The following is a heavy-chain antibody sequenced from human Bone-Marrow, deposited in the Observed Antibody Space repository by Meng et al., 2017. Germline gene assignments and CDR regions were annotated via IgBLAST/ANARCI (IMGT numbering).Heavy chain of an antibody. Sequence: GESLKISCAASGFIFSNYWMSWVRQAPGKGLEWVANIKQDGSVKSYVGSVRGRFTIPRDNAKNSLYLQMNSLRADDTALYYCATSSAAAGNDWGQGTLVTVSS. CDR3: ATSSAAAGND. CDR2: IKQDGSVK. CDR1: GFIFSNYW. J-gene: IGHJ4*02. D-gene: IGHD6-13*01. V-gene: IGHV3-7*01.